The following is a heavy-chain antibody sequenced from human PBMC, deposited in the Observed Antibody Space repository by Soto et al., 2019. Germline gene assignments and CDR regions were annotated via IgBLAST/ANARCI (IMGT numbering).Heavy chain of an antibody. J-gene: IGHJ3*01. V-gene: IGHV1-69*01. CDR1: GGTFRNLA. CDR3: ARRSVSHSNAFDF. CDR2: FIPIIGGG. D-gene: IGHD2-15*01. Sequence: QVQLVQSGAEVKKPGSSVKVSCKASGGTFRNLAINWVRQAPGQGLEWMGGFIPIIGGGINAQKFQGRVIITSDQSTSTAYIELSSLKSEDTAMYFCARRSVSHSNAFDFWGQGTMVTVSS.